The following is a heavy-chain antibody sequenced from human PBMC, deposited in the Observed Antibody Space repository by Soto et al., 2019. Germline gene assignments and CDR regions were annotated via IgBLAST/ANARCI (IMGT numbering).Heavy chain of an antibody. V-gene: IGHV3-23*01. CDR3: AKGPSITMIVVVSTS. CDR1: GFTFSSYA. Sequence: XGSRRLSCAASGFTFSSYAMSWVRQAPGKGLEWVSAISGSGGSTYYADSVKGRFTISRDNSKNTLYLQMNSLRAEDTAVYYCAKGPSITMIVVVSTSWGQGPLVTVSS. D-gene: IGHD3-22*01. CDR2: ISGSGGST. J-gene: IGHJ5*02.